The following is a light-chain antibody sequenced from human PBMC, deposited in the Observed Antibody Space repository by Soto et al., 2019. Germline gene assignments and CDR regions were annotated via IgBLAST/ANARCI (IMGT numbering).Light chain of an antibody. Sequence: DIQMTQSPSTLSASVVDRVTITCRASQSISTWLAWYQQKPGKAPKLLIYAASTLQGGVPSRFSGGGSGTDFTLTISRLEPEDFAVYYCQQYGYSPITFGQGTRLEIK. CDR3: QQYGYSPIT. V-gene: IGKV1-5*01. CDR2: AAS. CDR1: QSISTW. J-gene: IGKJ5*01.